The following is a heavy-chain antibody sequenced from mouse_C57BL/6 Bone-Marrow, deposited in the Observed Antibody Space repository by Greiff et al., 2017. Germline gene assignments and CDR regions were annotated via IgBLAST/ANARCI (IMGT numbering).Heavy chain of an antibody. Sequence: QVQLQQSGAELARPGASVKMSCKASGYTFTSYTMHWVKQRPGQGLEWIGYINPSSGYTKYNQKFKDKATFTADKSSSTAYMQLSSLTSEDSAVYYCARLYYYGSTTTNWGQGTTLTVSS. CDR3: ARLYYYGSTTTN. D-gene: IGHD1-1*01. J-gene: IGHJ2*01. V-gene: IGHV1-4*01. CDR1: GYTFTSYT. CDR2: INPSSGYT.